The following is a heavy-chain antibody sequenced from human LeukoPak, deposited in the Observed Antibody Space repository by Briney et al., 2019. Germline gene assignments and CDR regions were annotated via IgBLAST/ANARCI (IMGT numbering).Heavy chain of an antibody. D-gene: IGHD3-10*01. V-gene: IGHV3-7*01. CDR3: AKDLSLLWFGESPNFDY. CDR1: GFTFSRYW. Sequence: GGSLRLSCAASGFTFSRYWMNWVRQAPGKGLEWVANIKQDGSEKYYVDSVKGRFTISRDNSKNTLYLQMNSLRAEDTAVYYCAKDLSLLWFGESPNFDYWGQGTLVTVSS. CDR2: IKQDGSEK. J-gene: IGHJ4*02.